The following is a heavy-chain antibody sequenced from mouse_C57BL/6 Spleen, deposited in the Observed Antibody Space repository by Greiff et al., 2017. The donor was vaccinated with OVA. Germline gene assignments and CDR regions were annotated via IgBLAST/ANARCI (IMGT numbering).Heavy chain of an antibody. CDR1: GSSITSDY. CDR2: ISYSGAT. Sequence: VQLKQSGPGLAKPSQTLSLTCSVTGSSITSDYWNWIQKFPGNKLEYMGYISYSGATYYNPSLKSRISITRDTSKNQYYLQLNSVTTEDTATYYCAREAYSNPYAMDYWGQGTSVTVSS. J-gene: IGHJ4*01. D-gene: IGHD2-5*01. CDR3: AREAYSNPYAMDY. V-gene: IGHV3-8*01.